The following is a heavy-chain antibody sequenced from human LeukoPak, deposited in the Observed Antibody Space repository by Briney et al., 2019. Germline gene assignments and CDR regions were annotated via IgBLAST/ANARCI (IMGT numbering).Heavy chain of an antibody. J-gene: IGHJ5*02. CDR1: GYSFTSYW. Sequence: GESLKISCKGSGYSFTSYWIGWVRQMPGKGLEWMGIIYPGDSDTRYSPSFQGQVTISADKSISTAYLQWSSLKASDTAMYYCARRGYCSGGSCFASWFDPWGQGTLVTVSS. V-gene: IGHV5-51*01. CDR3: ARRGYCSGGSCFASWFDP. CDR2: IYPGDSDT. D-gene: IGHD2-15*01.